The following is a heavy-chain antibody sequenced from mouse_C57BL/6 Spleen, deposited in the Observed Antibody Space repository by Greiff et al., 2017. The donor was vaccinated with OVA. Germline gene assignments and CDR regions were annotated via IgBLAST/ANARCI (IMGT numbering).Heavy chain of an antibody. V-gene: IGHV3-6*01. CDR3: ARETYYSNFFDY. CDR2: ISYDGSN. Sequence: EVKLVESGPGLVKPSQSLSLTCSVTGYSITSGYYWNWIRQFPGNKLEWMGYISYDGSNNYNPSLKNRISITRDTSKNQFFLKLNSVTTEDTATYYCARETYYSNFFDYWGQGTTLTVSS. CDR1: GYSITSGYY. J-gene: IGHJ2*01. D-gene: IGHD2-5*01.